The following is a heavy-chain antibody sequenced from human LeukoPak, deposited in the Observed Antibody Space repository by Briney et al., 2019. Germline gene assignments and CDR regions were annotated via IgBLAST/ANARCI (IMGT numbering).Heavy chain of an antibody. CDR3: AREVGYGSGSENGY. D-gene: IGHD3-10*01. CDR1: GGTFSSYA. J-gene: IGHJ4*02. CDR2: IIPIFGTA. Sequence: SVKVSCKASGGTFSSYAISWVRQAPGQGLEWMGGIIPIFGTANYAQKFQGRVTITADESTSTAYMELSSLRSEDTAVYYCAREVGYGSGSENGYWGQGTLVTVSS. V-gene: IGHV1-69*13.